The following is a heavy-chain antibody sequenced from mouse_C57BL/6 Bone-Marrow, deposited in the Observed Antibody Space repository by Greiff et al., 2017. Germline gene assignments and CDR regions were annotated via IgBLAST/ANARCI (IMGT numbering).Heavy chain of an antibody. CDR1: GYTFTSYG. Sequence: VQLQESGAELARPGASVKLSCKASGYTFTSYGISWVKQRTGQGLEWIGMIHPNSGSTNYNEKFKSKATLTVDKSSSTAYMQLSSLPSEDSAVYYCALYYGNPFADWGQGTLVTVSA. J-gene: IGHJ3*01. CDR2: IHPNSGST. V-gene: IGHV1-81*01. D-gene: IGHD2-1*01. CDR3: ALYYGNPFAD.